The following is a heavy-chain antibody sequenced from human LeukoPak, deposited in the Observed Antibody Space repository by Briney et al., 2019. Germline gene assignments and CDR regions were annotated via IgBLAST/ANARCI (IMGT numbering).Heavy chain of an antibody. V-gene: IGHV3-74*01. CDR1: GFTFSSYW. J-gene: IGHJ5*02. D-gene: IGHD1-7*01. Sequence: PGGSLRLSCAASGFTFSSYWMHWVRQAPGKGLVWVSRINSDGSSTSYADSVKGRFTISRDNAKNTLYLQMNSRRAEDTAVYYCGGGNFWFDPWGQGTLVTVSS. CDR3: GGGNFWFDP. CDR2: INSDGSST.